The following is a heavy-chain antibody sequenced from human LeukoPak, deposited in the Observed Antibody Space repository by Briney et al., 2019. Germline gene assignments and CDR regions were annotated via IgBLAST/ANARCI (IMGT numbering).Heavy chain of an antibody. J-gene: IGHJ4*02. Sequence: ASVKVSCKASGYTFTSYYMHWVRQAPGQGLEWMGIINPSGGSTSYAQKFQGRVTMTRETSITTAYMELSSLRSDDTAVYYCARDRPLDYWGQGTLVSVSS. CDR3: ARDRPLDY. V-gene: IGHV1-46*01. CDR1: GYTFTSYY. CDR2: INPSGGST.